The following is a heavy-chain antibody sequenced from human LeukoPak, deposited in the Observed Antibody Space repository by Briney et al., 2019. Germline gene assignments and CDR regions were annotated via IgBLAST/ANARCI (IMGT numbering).Heavy chain of an antibody. CDR1: GGSISSGSYY. J-gene: IGHJ6*02. D-gene: IGHD3-3*01. CDR3: ARDRTYYDSTDATGGSDYYYYGMDV. Sequence: PSETLSLTCTVSGGSISSGSYYWSWIRQPAGKGLEWIGRIYTSGSTNYNPSLKSRVIISVDTSKNQSSLKLSSVTAADTAVYYCARDRTYYDSTDATGGSDYYYYGMDVWGQGTTVTVSS. V-gene: IGHV4-61*02. CDR2: IYTSGST.